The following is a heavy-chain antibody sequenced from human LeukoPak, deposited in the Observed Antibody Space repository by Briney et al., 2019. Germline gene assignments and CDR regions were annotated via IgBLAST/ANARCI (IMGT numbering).Heavy chain of an antibody. D-gene: IGHD2-15*01. CDR2: IYHSGST. CDR3: ARQFVVVAASPLDY. V-gene: IGHV4-38-2*01. Sequence: SETLSLTCAVSGYSISSGYYWGWIRQPPGKGLEWIESIYHSGSTYYNPSLKSRVTISVDPSKNHFYLTLSSVTAADTAVYYCARQFVVVAASPLDYWGQGTLVTVSS. CDR1: GYSISSGYY. J-gene: IGHJ4*02.